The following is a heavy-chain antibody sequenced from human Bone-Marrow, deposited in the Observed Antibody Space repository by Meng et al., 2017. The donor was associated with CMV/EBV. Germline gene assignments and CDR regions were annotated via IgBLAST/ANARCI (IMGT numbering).Heavy chain of an antibody. CDR1: GYTFTSYD. CDR3: ARGRAGDYGDLGAGLDS. Sequence: ASVKVSCKASGYTFTSYDINWVRQATGQGLEWMGWMNPNSDNTAYAQKFQGRVTITRNTSLRTAYMELSSLRSEDTAVYYWARGRAGDYGDLGAGLDSWGQGTLVTVSS. V-gene: IGHV1-8*03. CDR2: MNPNSDNT. J-gene: IGHJ4*02. D-gene: IGHD4-17*01.